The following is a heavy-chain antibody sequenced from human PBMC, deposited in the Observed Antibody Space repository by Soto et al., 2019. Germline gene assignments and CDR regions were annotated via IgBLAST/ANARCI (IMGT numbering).Heavy chain of an antibody. CDR3: AKDAPRYSGFDFSQ. V-gene: IGHV3-30*18. CDR1: GLSLSTYG. Sequence: HPGGSLRLSCEASGLSLSTYGMHWVRQAPGKGLEWVAVISYDGSNKYHADSVKGRFTISRDNSRNTLYLQMNSLRLDDTAVYYCAKDAPRYSGFDFSQWGQGTLVTVSS. CDR2: ISYDGSNK. D-gene: IGHD5-12*01. J-gene: IGHJ4*02.